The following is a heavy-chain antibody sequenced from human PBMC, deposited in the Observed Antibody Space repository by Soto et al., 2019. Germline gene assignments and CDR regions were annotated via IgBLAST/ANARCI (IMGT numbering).Heavy chain of an antibody. V-gene: IGHV4-39*01. J-gene: IGHJ4*02. CDR3: ARHYSGYDLGGY. CDR2: IYYSGST. D-gene: IGHD5-12*01. Sequence: SETLSLTCTVSGGSISSSGYYWGWIRQPPGKGLEWVGSIYYSGSTYYNPSLKSRLTFSEDRSKNQLSLKLSSVTAADTAIYYCARHYSGYDLGGYWGQGTLVTVSS. CDR1: GGSISSSGYY.